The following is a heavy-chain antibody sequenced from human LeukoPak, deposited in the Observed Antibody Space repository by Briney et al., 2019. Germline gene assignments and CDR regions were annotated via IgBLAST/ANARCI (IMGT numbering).Heavy chain of an antibody. CDR3: ARPGDYSYYALDV. D-gene: IGHD3-10*01. J-gene: IGHJ6*02. Sequence: GGSLRLSCAASGFSFTSYGMHWVRQAPGKGLEWVSYISSSDSVIYYADSVEGRFTVSRDYARNSLYLQMNSLRDEDTAVYYCARPGDYSYYALDVWGQGTTVTVSS. V-gene: IGHV3-48*02. CDR2: ISSSDSVI. CDR1: GFSFTSYG.